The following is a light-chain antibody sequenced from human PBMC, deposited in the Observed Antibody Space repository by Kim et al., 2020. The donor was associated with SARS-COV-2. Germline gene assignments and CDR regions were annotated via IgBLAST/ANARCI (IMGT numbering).Light chain of an antibody. CDR2: IYTEGSH. CDR1: SGYGANP. CDR3: QTWGSGIRV. Sequence: SVKLTCTLSSGYGANPIAGHQQQPEKGPRFLMKIYTEGSHNRGDGIPERFSGSSSGAERYLTISSLQSDDDADYYCQTWGSGIRVFGGGTQLTVL. J-gene: IGLJ2*01. V-gene: IGLV4-69*01.